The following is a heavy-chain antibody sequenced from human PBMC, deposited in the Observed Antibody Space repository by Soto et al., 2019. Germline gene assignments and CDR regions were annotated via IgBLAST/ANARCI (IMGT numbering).Heavy chain of an antibody. V-gene: IGHV3-23*01. CDR2: VSSTGTSP. J-gene: IGHJ3*01. CDR3: AKARPSGGYYYVEAFDV. D-gene: IGHD3-22*01. CDR1: GFTFSNYA. Sequence: GGSLRLSCSASGFTFSNYAMSWVRQSPGKGLEWVSGVSSTGTSPYYAGSVQGRFTISRDKSKNMFYLQMKSLRAEDTAIYYCAKARPSGGYYYVEAFDVWGQGTMVTVSS.